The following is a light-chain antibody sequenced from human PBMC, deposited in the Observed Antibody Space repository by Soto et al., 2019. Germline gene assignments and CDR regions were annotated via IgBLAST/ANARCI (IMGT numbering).Light chain of an antibody. CDR2: SNN. CDR1: SSNIGSNT. J-gene: IGLJ2*01. CDR3: AAWDDSRNGFI. V-gene: IGLV1-44*01. Sequence: QSVLTQPPSASGTPGQRVTISCSGSSSNIGSNTVNWYQQLPATAPKLLIYSNNQRPSGVPDRFSGSNSGTSASLAISGLQSEDETDYYCAAWDDSRNGFIFGGGTKLTVL.